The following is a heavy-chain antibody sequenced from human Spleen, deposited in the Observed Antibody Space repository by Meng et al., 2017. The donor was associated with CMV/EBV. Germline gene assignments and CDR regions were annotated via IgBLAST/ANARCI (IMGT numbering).Heavy chain of an antibody. CDR1: GYTFTGYY. D-gene: IGHD3-3*01. CDR2: INPNSGGT. Sequence: ASVKVSCKASGYTFTGYYMHWVRQAPGQGLEWMGWINPNSGGTNYAQKFQGRVTMTRDTSISKAYMELSSLRSEDTAVYYCARGGHPRYDFWSGYYTDYYYGMDVWGQGTTVTVSS. V-gene: IGHV1-2*02. J-gene: IGHJ6*02. CDR3: ARGGHPRYDFWSGYYTDYYYGMDV.